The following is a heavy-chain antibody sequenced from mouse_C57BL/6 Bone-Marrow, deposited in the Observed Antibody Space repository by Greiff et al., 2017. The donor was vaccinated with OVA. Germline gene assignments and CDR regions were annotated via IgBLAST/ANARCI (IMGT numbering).Heavy chain of an antibody. CDR1: GFSLTSYG. CDR2: IWGGGST. CDR3: DKHGDSSEVFAY. J-gene: IGHJ3*01. V-gene: IGHV2-9*01. Sequence: VQLKESGPGLVAPSQSLSITCTVSGFSLTSYGVAWVRQPPGKGLEWLGVIWGGGSTNYNSALMSRLSISKDNSKSQVFLKMNRLQTDDTAMYYCDKHGDSSEVFAYWGQGTLVTVSA. D-gene: IGHD3-2*02.